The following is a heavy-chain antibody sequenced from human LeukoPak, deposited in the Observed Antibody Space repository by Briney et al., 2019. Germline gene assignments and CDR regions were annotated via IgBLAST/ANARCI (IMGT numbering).Heavy chain of an antibody. CDR1: GGSISSSSYY. CDR2: IYYSGST. Sequence: SETLSLTCTVSGGSISSSSYYWGWIRQPPGKGLEWIGSIYYSGSTYYNPSLKSRVTISLDTSKNQFSLKLSSVTAADTAVYYCASLQPDAFDIWGQGTMVTVSP. D-gene: IGHD1-1*01. CDR3: ASLQPDAFDI. V-gene: IGHV4-39*01. J-gene: IGHJ3*02.